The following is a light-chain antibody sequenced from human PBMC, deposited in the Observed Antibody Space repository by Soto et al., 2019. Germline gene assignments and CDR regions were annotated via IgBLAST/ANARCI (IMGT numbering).Light chain of an antibody. V-gene: IGKV1-5*01. CDR1: QSVRSW. CDR2: DAS. Sequence: DIQMTQSPSTLSASVGDRGTITCRASQSVRSWLAWYQQKPGKAPKLLIYDASSLESGVPSRFSGSGSGTEFTLTISSLQPDDFATYYCQQYNSYSWTFGQGTKVDIK. J-gene: IGKJ1*01. CDR3: QQYNSYSWT.